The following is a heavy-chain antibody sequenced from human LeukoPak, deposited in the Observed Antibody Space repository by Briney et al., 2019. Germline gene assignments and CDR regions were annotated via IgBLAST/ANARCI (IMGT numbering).Heavy chain of an antibody. CDR3: ARVIRRFGEFSSDY. CDR1: GFTFSNYS. D-gene: IGHD3-10*01. Sequence: GGALRLSCVVSGFTFSNYSMNWVRQPPAKGLEWVSYISSRSSSIYYLDSVKGRFTISRDNAKNSLYLQMNSLRDEDTAVYYCARVIRRFGEFSSDYWGQGTLVTVSS. J-gene: IGHJ4*02. V-gene: IGHV3-48*02. CDR2: ISSRSSSI.